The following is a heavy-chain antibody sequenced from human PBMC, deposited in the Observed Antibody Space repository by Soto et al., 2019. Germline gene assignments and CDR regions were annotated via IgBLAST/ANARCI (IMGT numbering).Heavy chain of an antibody. Sequence: GGSLRLSCAASGFTFSSYAMSWVRQAPGEGLEWVSAISGSGGSTYYADSVKGRFTISRDNSKNTLYLQMNSLRAEDTAVYYCAKDLRDIVVVVAAVGVMDVWGQGTTVTVSS. J-gene: IGHJ6*02. D-gene: IGHD2-15*01. V-gene: IGHV3-23*01. CDR1: GFTFSSYA. CDR2: ISGSGGST. CDR3: AKDLRDIVVVVAAVGVMDV.